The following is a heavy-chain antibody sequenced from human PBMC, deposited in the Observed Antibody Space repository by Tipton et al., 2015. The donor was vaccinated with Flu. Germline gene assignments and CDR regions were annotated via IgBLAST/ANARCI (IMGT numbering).Heavy chain of an antibody. CDR2: ISGSGGST. V-gene: IGHV3-23*01. D-gene: IGHD1-26*01. Sequence: SLRLSCVASGFTFSSYAMSWVRQVPGKGLEWVSVISGSGGSTYYADSVKGRSTISIDNSKTTLYLQMNSLRVEDTAVYYCARDRVVGAAAGYYYYYYGMDVWGQCATVTFSS. CDR1: GFTFSSYA. CDR3: ARDRVVGAAAGYYYYYYGMDV. J-gene: IGHJ6*02.